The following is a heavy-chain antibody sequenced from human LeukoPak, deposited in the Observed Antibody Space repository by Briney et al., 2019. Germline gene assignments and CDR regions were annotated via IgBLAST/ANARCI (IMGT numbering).Heavy chain of an antibody. CDR3: ARARRITMIVVGWFDP. CDR1: GGSFSGYY. Sequence: SETLSLTCAVYGGSFSGYYWSWSRQPPGKGLEWIGEINQSGSTNYNPSLKSRVTISVDTSKNQFPLKLSSVTAADTAVYYCARARRITMIVVGWFDPWGQGTLVTVSS. V-gene: IGHV4-34*01. D-gene: IGHD3-22*01. J-gene: IGHJ5*02. CDR2: INQSGST.